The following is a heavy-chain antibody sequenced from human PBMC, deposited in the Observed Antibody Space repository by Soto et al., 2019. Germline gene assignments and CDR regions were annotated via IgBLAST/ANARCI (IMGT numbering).Heavy chain of an antibody. V-gene: IGHV1-69*01. D-gene: IGHD6-6*01. J-gene: IGHJ4*02. CDR3: AREGVGYSSSWGADY. Sequence: QVQLVQSGAEVKKPGSSVKVSCKASGGTFSSYAISWVRQAPGQGLEWMGGIIPIFGTANYSQKFQGRVMNTADESTSTGYMELSSLRSEDTAVYYCAREGVGYSSSWGADYRGQGTLVTVSS. CDR1: GGTFSSYA. CDR2: IIPIFGTA.